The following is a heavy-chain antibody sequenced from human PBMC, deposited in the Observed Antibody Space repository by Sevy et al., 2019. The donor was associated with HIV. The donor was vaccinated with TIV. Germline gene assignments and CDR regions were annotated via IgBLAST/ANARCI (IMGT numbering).Heavy chain of an antibody. Sequence: GGSLRLSCAASGFTFSSYDMSWVRQAPGKGLEWVSAISGSGGSTYYADSVKGRFPISRDNSKNTLYLQMNSLRAEDTAVYYCAKGGAKYDIYHYFDYWGQGSLVTVSS. D-gene: IGHD3-9*01. V-gene: IGHV3-23*01. CDR1: GFTFSSYD. CDR2: ISGSGGST. CDR3: AKGGAKYDIYHYFDY. J-gene: IGHJ4*02.